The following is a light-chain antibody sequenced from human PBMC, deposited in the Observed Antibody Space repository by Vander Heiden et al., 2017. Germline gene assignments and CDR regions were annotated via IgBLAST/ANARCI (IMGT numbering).Light chain of an antibody. CDR1: KLGDKY. CDR2: EDS. Sequence: SYQLIQSPSVSVSPGQTASITCSGDKLGDKYACWYQQKPGQSPVLVIYEDSKRPSGIPERFSGSSSGTTATLTISGTQAKDEADYYCQAWDGSTNCVFGGGTKLTVL. CDR3: QAWDGSTNCV. V-gene: IGLV3-1*01. J-gene: IGLJ3*02.